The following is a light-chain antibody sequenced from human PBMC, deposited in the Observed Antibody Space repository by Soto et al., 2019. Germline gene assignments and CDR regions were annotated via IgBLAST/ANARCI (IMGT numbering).Light chain of an antibody. Sequence: EIILTQSPGTLSLSPGERATLSCRASQSVDSNYLAWYQQKPGQAPRLLIFGASNRATGIPDRFSGSGSGTDLTLAISRLEPEDFAVYYCQQYGSSPLITFGQGTRLEIK. CDR3: QQYGSSPLIT. CDR1: QSVDSNY. CDR2: GAS. J-gene: IGKJ5*01. V-gene: IGKV3-20*01.